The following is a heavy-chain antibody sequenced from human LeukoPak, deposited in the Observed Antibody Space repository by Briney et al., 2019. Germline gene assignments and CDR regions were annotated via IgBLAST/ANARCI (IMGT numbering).Heavy chain of an antibody. V-gene: IGHV3-33*01. Sequence: GRSLRLSCAASGFTFSSYGMRWVRQAPGKGLEWVAVIWYDGSNKYYADSVKGRFTISRDNSKNTLYLQMNSLRAEDTAVYYCARSQLDYYFDYWGQGTLVTVSS. CDR3: ARSQLDYYFDY. D-gene: IGHD6-6*01. J-gene: IGHJ4*02. CDR1: GFTFSSYG. CDR2: IWYDGSNK.